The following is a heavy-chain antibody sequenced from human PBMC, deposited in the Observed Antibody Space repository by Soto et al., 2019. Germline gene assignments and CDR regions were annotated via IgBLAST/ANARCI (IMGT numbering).Heavy chain of an antibody. CDR2: IDPSDSYT. CDR1: GYSFTSYW. D-gene: IGHD2-21*02. J-gene: IGHJ4*02. CDR3: ARHIVAYCGGDCYSGDY. V-gene: IGHV5-10-1*03. Sequence: EVQLVQSGAEVKKPGESLRISCKGSGYSFTSYWISWVRQMPGKGLEWMGRIDPSDSYTNYSPSFQGHVTISADKSISTAYLQWSSLKASDTAMYYCARHIVAYCGGDCYSGDYWGQGTLVTVSS.